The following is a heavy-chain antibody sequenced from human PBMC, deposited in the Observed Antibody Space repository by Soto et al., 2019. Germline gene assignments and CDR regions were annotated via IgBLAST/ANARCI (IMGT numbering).Heavy chain of an antibody. D-gene: IGHD5-12*01. V-gene: IGHV1-69*13. CDR2: IIPIFGTA. CDR1: GGTFSSYA. J-gene: IGHJ6*02. CDR3: ARGWLQLDYYYYGMDV. Sequence: GASVKVSCKASGGTFSSYAISWVRQAPGQGLEWMGGIIPIFGTANYAQKFQGRVTITADESTSTAYMELSSLRSEDTAVYYCARGWLQLDYYYYGMDVWGQGTTVTVS.